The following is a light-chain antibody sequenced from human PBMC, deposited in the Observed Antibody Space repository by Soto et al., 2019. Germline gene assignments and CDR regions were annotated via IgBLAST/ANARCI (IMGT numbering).Light chain of an antibody. V-gene: IGKV3-11*01. Sequence: EVVLTQSPATLSLSPGERANLSCRTSQSVSRTLAWYQQKSGQAPRLLIYDASNRATGIPTRFSGSGSGTDFTLTIRSLEPEDFAVYYCQQRYNWPQTFGQGTKVEI. CDR2: DAS. CDR3: QQRYNWPQT. CDR1: QSVSRT. J-gene: IGKJ1*01.